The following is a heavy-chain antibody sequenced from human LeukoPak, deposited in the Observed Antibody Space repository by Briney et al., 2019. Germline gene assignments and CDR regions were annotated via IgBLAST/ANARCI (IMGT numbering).Heavy chain of an antibody. D-gene: IGHD3-3*01. J-gene: IGHJ3*01. CDR2: IDPSDSYT. CDR3: ARHGVWREGLSSDAFDV. V-gene: IGHV5-10-1*01. Sequence: AGESLKISCEGSGYSFTSSWITWVRQMPGKGLEWMGRIDPSDSYTNYSPSFQGHVTLSADKSISTAYLQWSSLKASDTAMYYCARHGVWREGLSSDAFDVWGQGTLVTVSS. CDR1: GYSFTSSW.